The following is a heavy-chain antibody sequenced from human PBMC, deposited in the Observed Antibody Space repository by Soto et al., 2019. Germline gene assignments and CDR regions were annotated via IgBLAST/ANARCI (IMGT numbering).Heavy chain of an antibody. D-gene: IGHD6-13*01. CDR2: VYYSDGT. Sequence: PSETLSLTCTVTGGSIGSYYWSWIRQSPGRGLEWIGCVYYSDGTNYNPSLKSRATMSMDKSNNQFSLRMRSVTAADTAVYYCARTVSSSWFFLYYGMDVWGQGTTVTVSS. CDR3: ARTVSSSWFFLYYGMDV. J-gene: IGHJ6*02. V-gene: IGHV4-59*01. CDR1: GGSIGSYY.